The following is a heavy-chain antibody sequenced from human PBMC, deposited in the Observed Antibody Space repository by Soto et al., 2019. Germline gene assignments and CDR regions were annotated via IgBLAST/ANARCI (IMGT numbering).Heavy chain of an antibody. V-gene: IGHV3-48*02. Sequence: EVQLVESGGGLVQPGGSLRLSCAASGFTFNSYSMNWVRQAPGKGLEWVSYISSSSSTIYYADSVKGRFTISIDNAKNSLYQQMNSLRDEDTAVYYCARAGYYGSWILLWGQGTLVTVSS. J-gene: IGHJ4*02. CDR3: ARAGYYGSWILL. CDR1: GFTFNSYS. CDR2: ISSSSSTI. D-gene: IGHD3-10*01.